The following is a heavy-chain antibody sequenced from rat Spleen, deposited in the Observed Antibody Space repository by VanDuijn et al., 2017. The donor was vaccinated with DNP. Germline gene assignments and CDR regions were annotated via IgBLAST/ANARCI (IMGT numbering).Heavy chain of an antibody. D-gene: IGHD5-1*01. CDR1: GFIFSDYD. CDR3: ARRWEEDYFDY. CDR2: IRYDGTTT. Sequence: EVQLVESGGGLVQPGGSLKLSCVVSGFIFSDYDMAWVRQAPKKGLEWVAAIRYDGTTTFYRDSVKGRFTISRDKPKSTLYLQMDSLRSDDTATYYCARRWEEDYFDYWGQGVMVTVPS. V-gene: IGHV5-7*01. J-gene: IGHJ2*01.